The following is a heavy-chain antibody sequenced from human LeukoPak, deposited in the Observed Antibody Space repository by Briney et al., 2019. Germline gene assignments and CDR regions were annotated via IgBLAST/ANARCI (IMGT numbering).Heavy chain of an antibody. D-gene: IGHD3-22*01. CDR3: TTEYYYDSSGYPDFDY. CDR2: IKSKTDGGTT. CDR1: GFTFSNAW. Sequence: GGSLRLSCAASGFTFSNAWMSWVRQAPGKGLEWVGRIKSKTDGGTTDYAAPVKGRFTISRDDSKNTLYLQMNSLKTEDTAVYYCTTEYYYDSSGYPDFDYWGQGTLVTVSS. V-gene: IGHV3-15*01. J-gene: IGHJ4*02.